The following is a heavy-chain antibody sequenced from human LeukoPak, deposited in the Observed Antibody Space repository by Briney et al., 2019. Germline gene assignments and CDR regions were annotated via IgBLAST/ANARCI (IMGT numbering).Heavy chain of an antibody. J-gene: IGHJ4*02. CDR2: IKCDGSEK. CDR1: GFTFSSSW. D-gene: IGHD2-2*01. Sequence: GGSLRLSCAASGFTFSSSWMHWVCQAPEKGLEWVADIKCDGSEKYYVDSVKGRFTISRGDAKNSLYLQMNSLRAEDTAVYYCASMICSTTSCWIDYWGQGTLVTVSS. V-gene: IGHV3-52*01. CDR3: ASMICSTTSCWIDY.